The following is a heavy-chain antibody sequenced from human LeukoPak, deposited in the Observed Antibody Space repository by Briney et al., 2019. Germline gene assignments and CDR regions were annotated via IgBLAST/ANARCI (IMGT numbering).Heavy chain of an antibody. D-gene: IGHD1-26*01. CDR1: GDSISSGSYY. Sequence: SETPSLTCTVSGDSISSGSYYWSWIRQPAGKGLEWIGRIYTSGSTNYNPSLKSRVTISVDTSKNQFSLKLSSVTAADTAVYYCARVPEGWELPLFWGQGTLVTVSS. J-gene: IGHJ4*02. V-gene: IGHV4-61*02. CDR2: IYTSGST. CDR3: ARVPEGWELPLF.